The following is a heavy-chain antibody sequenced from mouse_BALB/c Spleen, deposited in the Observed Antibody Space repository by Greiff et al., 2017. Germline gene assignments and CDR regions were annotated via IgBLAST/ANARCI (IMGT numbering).Heavy chain of an antibody. CDR3: ARDPRLYGNYAMDY. Sequence: QVQLKESGPGLVAPSQSLSITCTVSGFSLTGYGVNWVRQPPGKGLEWLGMIWGDGSTDYNSALKSRLSISKDNSKSQVFLQMNSLQTDDTARYYCARDPRLYGNYAMDYWGQGTSVTVSS. D-gene: IGHD2-1*01. CDR1: GFSLTGYG. CDR2: IWGDGST. J-gene: IGHJ4*01. V-gene: IGHV2-6-7*01.